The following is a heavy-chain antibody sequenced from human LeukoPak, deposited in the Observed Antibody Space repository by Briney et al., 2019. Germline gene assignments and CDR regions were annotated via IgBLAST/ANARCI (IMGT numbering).Heavy chain of an antibody. CDR3: ARSSGYSSSWSFDY. CDR2: IYYSGST. J-gene: IGHJ4*02. CDR1: GYSISSSYW. D-gene: IGHD6-13*01. Sequence: PSETLSLTCAVSGYSISSSYWWGWIRQPPGKGLEWIGYIYYSGSTNYNPSLKSRVTMSVDTSKNQFSLKLSSVTALDTAVYYCARSSGYSSSWSFDYWGQGTLVTVSS. V-gene: IGHV4-28*06.